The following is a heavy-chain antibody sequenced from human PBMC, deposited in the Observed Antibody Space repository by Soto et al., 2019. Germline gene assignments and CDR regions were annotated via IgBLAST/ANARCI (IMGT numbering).Heavy chain of an antibody. Sequence: QVQLQQWGAGLLKPSETLSLTCAVYGGSFSGYYWSWIRQPPGKGLEWIGEINHSGSTNYNPSLKSRGNISVHTSTSQFSLKLRSVTAADTAVYYCARGFYSSSYFGAVDIWGQGTMVTVSS. CDR2: INHSGST. V-gene: IGHV4-34*01. J-gene: IGHJ3*02. CDR3: ARGFYSSSYFGAVDI. CDR1: GGSFSGYY. D-gene: IGHD6-6*01.